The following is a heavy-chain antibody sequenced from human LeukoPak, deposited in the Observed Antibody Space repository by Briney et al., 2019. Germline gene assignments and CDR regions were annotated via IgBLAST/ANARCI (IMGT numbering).Heavy chain of an antibody. J-gene: IGHJ4*02. CDR1: GGSISSGGYY. V-gene: IGHV4-31*03. D-gene: IGHD6-19*01. Sequence: SETLSLTCTVSGGSISSGGYYWSWIRQHPGKGLGWIGYIYYSGSTYYNPSLKSRVTISVDTSKNQFSLKLSSVTAADTAVYYCARVPGSIAVAGTMESDYWGQGTLVTVSS. CDR3: ARVPGSIAVAGTMESDY. CDR2: IYYSGST.